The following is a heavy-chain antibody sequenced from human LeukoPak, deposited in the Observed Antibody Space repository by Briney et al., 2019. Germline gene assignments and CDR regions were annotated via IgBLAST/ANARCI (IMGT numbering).Heavy chain of an antibody. J-gene: IGHJ4*02. CDR2: ISSGSNDI. V-gene: IGHV3-21*01. CDR1: GSTFSSYS. Sequence: GGSLRLSCAGSGSTFSSYSMNWVRQAPGKGLEWVSFISSGSNDICYADSVKGRFTISRDNAKNSLYLEMNSLRAEDTAVYYCARSIGAAYFDNWGQGTLVTVSS. CDR3: ARSIGAAYFDN. D-gene: IGHD6-13*01.